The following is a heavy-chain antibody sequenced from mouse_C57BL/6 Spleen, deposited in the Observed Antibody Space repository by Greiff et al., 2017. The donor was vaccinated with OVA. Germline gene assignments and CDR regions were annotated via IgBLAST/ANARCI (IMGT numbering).Heavy chain of an antibody. CDR1: GYTFTDYY. J-gene: IGHJ4*01. Sequence: EVQLQQSGPELVKPGASVKISCKASGYTFTDYYMNWVKQSPGKSLEWIGDINPNNGGTSYNQKFKGKATLTVDKSSSTAYMEIRRLTSEESAVYYCARADYGSSYEDYYAMDYWGQGTSVTVSS. V-gene: IGHV1-26*01. CDR3: ARADYGSSYEDYYAMDY. D-gene: IGHD1-1*01. CDR2: INPNNGGT.